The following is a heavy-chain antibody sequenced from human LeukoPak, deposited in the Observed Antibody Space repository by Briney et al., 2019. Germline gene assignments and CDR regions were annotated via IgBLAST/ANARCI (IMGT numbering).Heavy chain of an antibody. J-gene: IGHJ4*02. D-gene: IGHD1-26*01. CDR2: ISTSSSYI. CDR1: GFTFSDYT. CDR3: ARELSGGPAYFDY. Sequence: GGSLRLSCAASGFTFSDYTMDWVRQAPGKGLEWVSSISTSSSYIYYADSVKGRFTNSRDNAQNSLYLQMNSLRAEDTAVYYCARELSGGPAYFDYWGQGTLVTVSS. V-gene: IGHV3-21*01.